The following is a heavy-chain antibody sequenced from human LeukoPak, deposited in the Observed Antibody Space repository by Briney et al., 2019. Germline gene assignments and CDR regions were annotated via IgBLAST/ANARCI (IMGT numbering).Heavy chain of an antibody. D-gene: IGHD3-3*01. Sequence: PSQTLSLTCTVSGGSISSGSYYWSWIRQPAGKGLEWIGRIYTSGRTNYNPSLKSRVTISVDTSKNQFSLKLSSVTAADMAVYYCARAITINFDYWGQGTLVTVSS. CDR2: IYTSGRT. CDR1: GGSISSGSYY. J-gene: IGHJ4*02. V-gene: IGHV4-61*02. CDR3: ARAITINFDY.